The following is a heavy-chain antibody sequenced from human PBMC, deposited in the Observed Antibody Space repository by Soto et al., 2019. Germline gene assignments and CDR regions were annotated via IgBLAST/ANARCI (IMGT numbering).Heavy chain of an antibody. Sequence: SETLSLTCTVCGASISGFYWSWIRKSAGKGLEWIGRIYATGTTDYNPSLKSRVMMSVDTSKKQFSLKLRSVTAADTAVYYCVRDGTKTLRDWFDPWGQGISVTVSS. J-gene: IGHJ5*02. CDR1: GASISGFY. D-gene: IGHD1-1*01. V-gene: IGHV4-4*07. CDR2: IYATGTT. CDR3: VRDGTKTLRDWFDP.